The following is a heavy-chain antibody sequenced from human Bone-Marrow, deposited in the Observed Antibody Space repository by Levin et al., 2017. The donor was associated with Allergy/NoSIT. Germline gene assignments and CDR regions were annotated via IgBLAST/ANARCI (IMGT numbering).Heavy chain of an antibody. CDR2: IWYDGSNK. J-gene: IGHJ4*02. Sequence: LSLTCAASGFTFSSYGMHWVRQAPGKGLEWVAVIWYDGSNKYYADSVKGRFTISRDNSKNTLYLQMNSLRAEDTAVYYCARDKGYYDLWSGYYRNWGQGTLVTVSS. D-gene: IGHD3-3*01. CDR3: ARDKGYYDLWSGYYRN. V-gene: IGHV3-33*01. CDR1: GFTFSSYG.